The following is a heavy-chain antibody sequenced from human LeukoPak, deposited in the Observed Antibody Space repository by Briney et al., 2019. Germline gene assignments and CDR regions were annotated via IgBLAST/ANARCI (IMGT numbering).Heavy chain of an antibody. Sequence: KPSETLSLTCTVSGGSISSYYWSWIRQPPGKGLEWIGYIYYSGSTYYNPSLKSRVTISVDTSKNQFSLKLSSVTAADTAVYYCARAPAAAGPTPVDYWGQGTLVTVSS. CDR2: IYYSGST. J-gene: IGHJ4*02. D-gene: IGHD6-13*01. V-gene: IGHV4-59*06. CDR3: ARAPAAAGPTPVDY. CDR1: GGSISSYY.